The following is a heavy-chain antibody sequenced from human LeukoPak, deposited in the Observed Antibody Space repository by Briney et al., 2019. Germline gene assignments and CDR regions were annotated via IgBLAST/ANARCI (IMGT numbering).Heavy chain of an antibody. D-gene: IGHD6-19*01. V-gene: IGHV4-59*08. CDR2: IYYNGNT. CDR1: GGSISSYY. J-gene: IGHJ4*02. CDR3: ARHGTQWLRYPNFDY. Sequence: SETLSLTGTVSGGSISSYYWSWIRQPPGEGLEWSGSIYYNGNTDYNPSLKSRVPISVDTSNNQFSLKLSSVTAADTAVYYCARHGTQWLRYPNFDYWGQGTLVTVSS.